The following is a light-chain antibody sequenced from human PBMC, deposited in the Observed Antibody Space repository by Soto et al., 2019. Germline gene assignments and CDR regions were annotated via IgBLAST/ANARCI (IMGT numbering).Light chain of an antibody. Sequence: IPMTQSPSTLSASVGDRVTITCRASQSISHFLAWYQQTPGKVPKLLVYDASSMESGVPSRFSGSGSGTELTLTISSLQPADFATYYCQQYNSYSPWTFGQGTKVDI. J-gene: IGKJ1*01. V-gene: IGKV1-5*01. CDR2: DAS. CDR3: QQYNSYSPWT. CDR1: QSISHF.